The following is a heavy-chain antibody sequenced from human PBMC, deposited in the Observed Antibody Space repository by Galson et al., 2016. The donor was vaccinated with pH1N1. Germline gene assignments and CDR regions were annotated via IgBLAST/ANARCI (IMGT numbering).Heavy chain of an antibody. Sequence: LSLTCTVSGGSIISGDYYWSWIRQYPGKGLEWIGYIYYSGTTYYNPSLKSRVTISVDTSKNQFSLKLSSVTAADTAEYYCARGTIPDYYYAMDVWGQGTTVTVSS. CDR1: GGSIISGDYY. CDR2: IYYSGTT. CDR3: ARGTIPDYYYAMDV. J-gene: IGHJ6*01. D-gene: IGHD1-14*01. V-gene: IGHV4-31*03.